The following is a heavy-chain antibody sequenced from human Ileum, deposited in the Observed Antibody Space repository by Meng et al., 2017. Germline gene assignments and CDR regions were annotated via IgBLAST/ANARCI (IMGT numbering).Heavy chain of an antibody. J-gene: IGHJ4*02. V-gene: IGHV4-4*02. CDR3: AAFCSGGSCPDY. CDR2: IYHTGGT. Sequence: QVQLQESGPGLVKPSGTLPLTCAVSGGSISISNWWTWVRQPPGKGLEWIGEIYHTGGTNYNPSLKSRITMSVDTSKNQVSLKLSSVTAADTAIYYCAAFCSGGSCPDYWGQGTLVTVSS. D-gene: IGHD2-15*01. CDR1: GGSISISNW.